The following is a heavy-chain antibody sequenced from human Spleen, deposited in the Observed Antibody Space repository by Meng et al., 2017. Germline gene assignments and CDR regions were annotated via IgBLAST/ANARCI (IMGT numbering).Heavy chain of an antibody. V-gene: IGHV1-2*02. CDR1: GYPFTAYY. D-gene: IGHD6-13*01. J-gene: IGHJ4*02. CDR3: ARDEDISAAGYLLGDF. CDR2: INPNSGGT. Sequence: QVQLVQSGAEVKKPGASVKVSCTPSGYPFTAYYIHWVRQAPGQGLDWMGWINPNSGGTSYARKFQGRVTMTRDTSINTGYMELSRLTSDDTAVYYCARDEDISAAGYLLGDFWGQGTLVTVSS.